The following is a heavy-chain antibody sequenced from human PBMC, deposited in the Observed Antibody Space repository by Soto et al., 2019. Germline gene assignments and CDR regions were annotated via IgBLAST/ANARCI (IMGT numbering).Heavy chain of an antibody. Sequence: EVQLVESGGGLVQPGGSLRLSCAASGFTFRSYWMHWVRQAPGKGLVWVSRVSPDGSTTSYADSVKGRFTISRDNAKDTLFLKMNSLRAEDTAVYYCARELARAPDYGGQGTLVTVSS. V-gene: IGHV3-74*01. J-gene: IGHJ4*02. CDR3: ARELARAPDY. CDR2: VSPDGSTT. CDR1: GFTFRSYW. D-gene: IGHD1-26*01.